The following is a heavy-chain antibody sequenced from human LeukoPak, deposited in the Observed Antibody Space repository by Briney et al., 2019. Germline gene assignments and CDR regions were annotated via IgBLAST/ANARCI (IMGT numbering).Heavy chain of an antibody. Sequence: SETLSLTCTVSGGSISGGGYYWSWIRQHPGKGLEWIGYIYYSGSTYYNPSLKSRVTISVDTSKNQFSLKLSSVTAADTAVYYCAREGTGGYSYGRKGYFDLWGRGTLVTVSS. CDR1: GGSISGGGYY. D-gene: IGHD5-18*01. CDR2: IYYSGST. CDR3: AREGTGGYSYGRKGYFDL. V-gene: IGHV4-31*03. J-gene: IGHJ2*01.